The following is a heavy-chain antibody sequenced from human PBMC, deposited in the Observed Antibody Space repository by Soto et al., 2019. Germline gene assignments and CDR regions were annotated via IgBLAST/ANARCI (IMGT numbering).Heavy chain of an antibody. CDR3: ARDGGYIVLVPAAIHYYGMDV. J-gene: IGHJ6*02. CDR2: ISYDGSNK. CDR1: GFTFSSYA. D-gene: IGHD2-2*01. V-gene: IGHV3-30-3*01. Sequence: GGSLRLSCAASGFTFSSYAMHWVRQAPGKGLEWVAVISYDGSNKYYADSVKGRFTISRDNSKNTLYLQMNSLRAEDTAVYYCARDGGYIVLVPAAIHYYGMDVWGQGTTVTVSS.